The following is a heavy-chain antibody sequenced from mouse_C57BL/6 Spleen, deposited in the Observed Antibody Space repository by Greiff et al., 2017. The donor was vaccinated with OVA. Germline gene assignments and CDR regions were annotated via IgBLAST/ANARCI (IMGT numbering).Heavy chain of an antibody. CDR1: GYTFTSYW. V-gene: IGHV1-74*01. J-gene: IGHJ3*01. D-gene: IGHD3-2*02. CDR3: AIEEAAQATFAY. Sequence: QVHVKQPGAELVKPGASVKVSCKASGYTFTSYWMHWVKQRPGQGLEWIGRIHPSDSDTNYNQKFKGKATLTVDKSSSTAYMQLSSLTSEDSAVYYCAIEEAAQATFAYWGQGTLVTVSA. CDR2: IHPSDSDT.